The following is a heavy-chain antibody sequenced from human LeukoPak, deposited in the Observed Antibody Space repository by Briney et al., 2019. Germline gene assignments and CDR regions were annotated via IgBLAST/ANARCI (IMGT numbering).Heavy chain of an antibody. J-gene: IGHJ4*02. Sequence: ASVKVSCKASGYTFTSYGISWVRQAPGQGLEWMGWISAYNGNTNYAQKLQGRVTMTTDTSTSTAYMELRSLRSDDTAVYYCARDFRGVRGPHHPSYWGQGTLVTVSS. CDR3: ARDFRGVRGPHHPSY. CDR1: GYTFTSYG. D-gene: IGHD3-10*01. V-gene: IGHV1-18*01. CDR2: ISAYNGNT.